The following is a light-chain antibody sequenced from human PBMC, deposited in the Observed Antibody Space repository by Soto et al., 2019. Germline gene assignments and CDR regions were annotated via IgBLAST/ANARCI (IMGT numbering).Light chain of an antibody. Sequence: QSVLTQPPSASVTPGQRVTISCSGSTSNIGSKTVSWYQQLPGSAPRVLIYNNNERPSGVPDRFSGSKSGTSASLAISGLQSEDEAEYYCATWDDSLPAVFGGGTKLTV. V-gene: IGLV1-44*01. J-gene: IGLJ2*01. CDR2: NNN. CDR1: TSNIGSKT. CDR3: ATWDDSLPAV.